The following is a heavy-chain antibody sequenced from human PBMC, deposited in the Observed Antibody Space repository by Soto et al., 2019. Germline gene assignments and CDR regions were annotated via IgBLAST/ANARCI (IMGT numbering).Heavy chain of an antibody. CDR3: ARTPGPEVAASLEYYYFSGMDV. CDR1: GFSFTRYC. CDR2: LHPGDSDT. V-gene: IGHV5-51*01. J-gene: IGHJ6*02. Sequence: GESLKISCEASGFSFTRYCVGWVRQMPGKGLGWVVILHPGDSDTKYSPSFQGQVTISVDKSITTAYLQWSSLKASDTAMYYCARTPGPEVAASLEYYYFSGMDVWGQGTTVTVSS. D-gene: IGHD2-15*01.